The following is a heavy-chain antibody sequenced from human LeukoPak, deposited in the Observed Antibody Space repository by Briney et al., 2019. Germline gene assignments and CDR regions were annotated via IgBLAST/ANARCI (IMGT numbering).Heavy chain of an antibody. CDR2: IYYSGST. CDR1: GGSISSYY. Sequence: PSETLSLTCTVSGGSISSYYWSWIRQPPGKGLEWIGYIYYSGSTNYNPSLKSRVTISVDTSKNQFSLKLSSVTAADTAVYYCARSEFDWLWFDPWGQGTLVTVSS. J-gene: IGHJ5*02. D-gene: IGHD3-9*01. CDR3: ARSEFDWLWFDP. V-gene: IGHV4-59*08.